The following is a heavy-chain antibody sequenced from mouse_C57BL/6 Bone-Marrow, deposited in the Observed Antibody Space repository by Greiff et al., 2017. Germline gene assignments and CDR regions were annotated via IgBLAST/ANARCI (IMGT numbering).Heavy chain of an antibody. CDR1: GFTFSDYG. CDR3: ARLGATAPDY. V-gene: IGHV5-17*01. J-gene: IGHJ2*01. CDR2: ISSGSSTI. D-gene: IGHD1-2*01. Sequence: EVKLVESGGGLVKPGGSLKLSCAASGFTFSDYGMHWVRQAPEKGLEWVAYISSGSSTIYYADTVKGRFTISRDNAKNTLFLQMTSLRSEDTAMYYCARLGATAPDYWGQGTTLTVSS.